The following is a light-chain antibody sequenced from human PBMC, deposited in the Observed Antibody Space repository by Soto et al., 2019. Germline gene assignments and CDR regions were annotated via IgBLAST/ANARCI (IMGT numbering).Light chain of an antibody. J-gene: IGKJ4*01. V-gene: IGKV1-39*01. CDR3: LQNYSAPLT. CDR1: QSVRWF. CDR2: AAS. Sequence: DIEMTQSPSSLSASVGDRVTISCRASQSVRWFLNWFQQRPGEAPKVLIYAASHLKTGVPSRFSGSGSETDFTLTISDLQPEDFAIYYCLQNYSAPLTFGGGTKVESK.